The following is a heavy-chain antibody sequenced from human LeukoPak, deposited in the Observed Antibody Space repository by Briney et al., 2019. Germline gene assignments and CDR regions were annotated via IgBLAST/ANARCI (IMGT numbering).Heavy chain of an antibody. CDR1: GFTFSSYA. CDR2: ISYDGSNK. J-gene: IGHJ4*02. D-gene: IGHD1-26*01. Sequence: PGDSLRLSCAASGFTFSSYAMHWVRQAPGKGLEWVAVISYDGSNKYYADSVKGRFTISRDNSKNTLYLQMNSLRAEDTAVYYCARSLYPNDFVSGSYDFLYYFDYWGQGTLVTVSS. CDR3: ARSLYPNDFVSGSYDFLYYFDY. V-gene: IGHV3-30-3*01.